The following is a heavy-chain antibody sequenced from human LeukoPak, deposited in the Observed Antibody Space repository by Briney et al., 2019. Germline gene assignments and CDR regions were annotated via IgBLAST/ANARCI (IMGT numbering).Heavy chain of an antibody. CDR1: GGTLNKFA. J-gene: IGHJ4*02. CDR2: IIPVFPTT. D-gene: IGHD6-13*01. V-gene: IGHV1-69*06. Sequence: SVKVSCKASGGTLNKFAVTWVRQTPGQGLEWMGRIIPVFPTTTYAPKSQARPTFTADNSSNTVHMELTSLTCDDTAIYYCARLEAAADDYWGQGTLVTVS. CDR3: ARLEAAADDY.